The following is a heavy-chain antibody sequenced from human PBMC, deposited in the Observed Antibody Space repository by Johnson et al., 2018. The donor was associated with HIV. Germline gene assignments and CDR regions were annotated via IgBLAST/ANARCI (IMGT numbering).Heavy chain of an antibody. CDR1: GFIFSSYD. CDR2: ISYDESNE. Sequence: QVQLVESGGGVVQPGGSLRLSCAASGFIFSSYDMHWVRQAPGKGLEWVAVISYDESNEYYADSVKGRFTISRDNSKNTVYLEMNSLRAEDTAVYYCAKGGIDAFDIWGQGTMVTVSS. V-gene: IGHV3-30*18. CDR3: AKGGIDAFDI. D-gene: IGHD6-25*01. J-gene: IGHJ3*02.